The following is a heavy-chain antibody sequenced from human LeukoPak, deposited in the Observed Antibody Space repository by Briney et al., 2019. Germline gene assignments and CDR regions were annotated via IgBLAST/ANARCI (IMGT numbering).Heavy chain of an antibody. J-gene: IGHJ5*02. CDR1: GFTFSNYW. Sequence: GGSLRLSCTASGFTFSNYWMHWVRQVPGKGLEWVSAISGSGGSTYYADSVKGRFTISRDNSKNTLYLQMNSLRAEDTAVYYCAKDLRGDYDFWSGYYTGNWFDPWGQGTLVTVSS. D-gene: IGHD3-3*01. CDR2: ISGSGGST. V-gene: IGHV3-23*01. CDR3: AKDLRGDYDFWSGYYTGNWFDP.